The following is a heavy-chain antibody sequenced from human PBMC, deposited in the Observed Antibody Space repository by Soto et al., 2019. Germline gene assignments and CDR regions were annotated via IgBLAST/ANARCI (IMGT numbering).Heavy chain of an antibody. D-gene: IGHD2-15*01. J-gene: IGHJ4*02. CDR3: ASGYYSGGSCCHRVQ. Sequence: EVQLVESGGGLVQPGGSLRLSCAASGFTFSSYWMHWVRQAPGKGLVWVSRINSDGSSTSYADSVKGRFTISRDNAKNTLYLQMNSLRAEDTAVDYCASGYYSGGSCCHRVQWRQGTPVTVSS. V-gene: IGHV3-74*01. CDR2: INSDGSST. CDR1: GFTFSSYW.